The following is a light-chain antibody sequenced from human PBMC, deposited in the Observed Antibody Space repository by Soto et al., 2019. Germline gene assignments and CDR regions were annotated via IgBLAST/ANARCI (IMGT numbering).Light chain of an antibody. CDR1: QSVISH. CDR2: GAS. CDR3: QQYYSWPPFT. J-gene: IGKJ2*01. V-gene: IGKV3-15*01. Sequence: EIVMTQSPATLSVSPGERVTLSCRASQSVISHLAWYQQKPGQGPRLLMYGASTRATGIPARFSGSGSGTEFTLTISSLQSEDFAVYYCQQYYSWPPFTFGQGTKLEIK.